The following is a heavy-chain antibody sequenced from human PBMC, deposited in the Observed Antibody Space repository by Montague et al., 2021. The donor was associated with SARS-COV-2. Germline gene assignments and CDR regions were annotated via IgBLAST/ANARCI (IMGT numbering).Heavy chain of an antibody. V-gene: IGHV4-39*01. J-gene: IGHJ5*02. CDR1: GGSISSSSYY. CDR2: IYYSGST. Sequence: SETLSLTCTVSGGSISSSSYYWGWIRQPPGKGLEWIGSIYYSGSTYYNPSLKSRVTISVDTSKNQFSLKLSSVTAADTAVYYCARHLTSDIVLVVYSIRGWGDPWGQGTLVTVSS. CDR3: ARHLTSDIVLVVYSIRGWGDP. D-gene: IGHD2-8*01.